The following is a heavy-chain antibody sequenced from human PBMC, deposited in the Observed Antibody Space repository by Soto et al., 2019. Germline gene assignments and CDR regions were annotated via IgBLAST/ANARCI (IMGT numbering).Heavy chain of an antibody. CDR3: ARGYYDSSGSAGGFDP. CDR1: GYSFTSYW. V-gene: IGHV5-51*01. CDR2: IYPGDSDT. J-gene: IGHJ5*02. Sequence: GESLKISCKGSGYSFTSYWIGWVRQMPGKGLEWMGIIYPGDSDTRYSPSFQGQVTISADKSISTAYLQWSSLKASDTAMYYCARGYYDSSGSAGGFDPWGQGTLVNVSS. D-gene: IGHD3-22*01.